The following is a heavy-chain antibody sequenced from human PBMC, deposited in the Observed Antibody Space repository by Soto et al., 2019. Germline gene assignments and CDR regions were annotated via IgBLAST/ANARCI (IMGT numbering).Heavy chain of an antibody. D-gene: IGHD6-13*01. CDR1: GYSFTSYW. Sequence: EVQLVQSGAEVKKPGASLRISCNGSGYSFTSYWISWVRQMPGKVLEWMGRIDPSDSYTNYSPSFQGHVTISADKSISTAYLQWSSLKASDTAMYYCARLQAAAGDNDLTFDYWGQGTLVTVSS. CDR3: ARLQAAAGDNDLTFDY. J-gene: IGHJ4*02. V-gene: IGHV5-10-1*01. CDR2: IDPSDSYT.